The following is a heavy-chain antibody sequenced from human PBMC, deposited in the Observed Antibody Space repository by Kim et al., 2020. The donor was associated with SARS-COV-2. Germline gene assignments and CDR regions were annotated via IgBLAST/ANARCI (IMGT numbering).Heavy chain of an antibody. CDR1: GFTLSNNA. Sequence: GGSLRLSCAASGFTLSNNAMSCVRQPLGRGLEWVSTIRAGAETTYYANSVNGRFTISRDSSTHTLYLQLDSLRADDTAIYYCAKDRGGSGWAVFDYWGQG. J-gene: IGHJ4*02. CDR3: AKDRGGSGWAVFDY. V-gene: IGHV3-23*01. CDR2: IRAGAETT. D-gene: IGHD6-19*01.